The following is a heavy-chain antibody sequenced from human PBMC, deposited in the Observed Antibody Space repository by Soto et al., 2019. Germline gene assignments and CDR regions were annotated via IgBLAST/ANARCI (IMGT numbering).Heavy chain of an antibody. CDR1: GFTFSSYA. V-gene: IGHV3-23*01. Sequence: EVQLLESGGGLVQPGGSLRLSCAASGFTFSSYAMNWVRQAPGKGLEWVSAISGSGGYTYYADSVKGRFTISRDNSKNTLYLQMNRLRAEDTAVYYCAKMSSYDILTGYYGDWGQGTLVTVSS. D-gene: IGHD3-9*01. CDR2: ISGSGGYT. J-gene: IGHJ4*01. CDR3: AKMSSYDILTGYYGD.